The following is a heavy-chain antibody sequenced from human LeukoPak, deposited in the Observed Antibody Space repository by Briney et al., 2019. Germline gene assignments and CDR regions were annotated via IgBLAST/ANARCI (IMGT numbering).Heavy chain of an antibody. D-gene: IGHD3-22*01. CDR1: GFSFSNSW. Sequence: PGGSLRLSCAASGFSFSNSWMHWVRQAPGKGLEWVSAISGSGGSTYYADSVKGRFTISRDNSKNTLYLQMNSLRAEDTAVYYCAKGNTMIVVVSDYWGQGTLVTVSS. J-gene: IGHJ4*02. CDR3: AKGNTMIVVVSDY. V-gene: IGHV3-23*01. CDR2: ISGSGGST.